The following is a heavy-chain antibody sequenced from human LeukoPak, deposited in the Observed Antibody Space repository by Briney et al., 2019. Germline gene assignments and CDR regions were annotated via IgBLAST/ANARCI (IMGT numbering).Heavy chain of an antibody. CDR3: ARDISGSYPGPFDS. Sequence: PSETLSLTCTVSGGSISTYYWNWIRQPPGKGLECIGYIYSSGITNYNPSLKSRVTISVNTSKNQFSLILSSVTAADTAVYYCARDISGSYPGPFDSWGQGTLVTVSS. V-gene: IGHV4-59*01. J-gene: IGHJ4*02. CDR2: IYSSGIT. D-gene: IGHD1-26*01. CDR1: GGSISTYY.